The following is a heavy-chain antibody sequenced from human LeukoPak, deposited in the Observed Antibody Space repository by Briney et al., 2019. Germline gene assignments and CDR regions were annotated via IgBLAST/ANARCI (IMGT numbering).Heavy chain of an antibody. CDR3: ARVYGGNSVDAFDI. CDR2: ISSSSSYI. J-gene: IGHJ3*02. Sequence: GGSLRLSCAASGFTFSSYSMNWVRQAPGKGLEWVSFISSSSSYIYYADSVKGRFTISRDNAKNSLYLQMNSLRAEDTAVYYCARVYGGNSVDAFDIWGQGTMVTVSS. V-gene: IGHV3-21*01. D-gene: IGHD4-23*01. CDR1: GFTFSSYS.